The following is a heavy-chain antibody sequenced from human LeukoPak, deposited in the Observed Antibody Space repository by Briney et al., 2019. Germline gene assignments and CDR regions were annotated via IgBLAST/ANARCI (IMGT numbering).Heavy chain of an antibody. J-gene: IGHJ4*02. CDR1: GFTFSSYA. CDR2: ISGSGGST. V-gene: IGHV3-23*01. D-gene: IGHD3-22*01. CDR3: AKRDFGNYYDSSGYYFDY. Sequence: GGSLRLSCAASGFTFSSYAMSWVRQAPGKGLEWVSAISGSGGSTYYADSVKGRFTISRDNSKNTLYLQMNSLRAEDTAVYYCAKRDFGNYYDSSGYYFDYWGQGTLVTVSS.